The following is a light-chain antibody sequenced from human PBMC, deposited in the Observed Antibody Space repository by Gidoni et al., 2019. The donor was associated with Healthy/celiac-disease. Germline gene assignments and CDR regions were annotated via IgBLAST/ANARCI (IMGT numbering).Light chain of an antibody. CDR3: QQSYSTLG. CDR1: KSISSY. V-gene: IGKV1-39*01. Sequence: DIQMTPSPSSLSASVGDRVTITCRASKSISSYLNWYQQKPGKAPKLLIYAASSLQSGVPSRCSGSGSGTDFTLTISSLQHEDFATYYCQQSYSTLGFGQGTRLEIK. J-gene: IGKJ5*01. CDR2: AAS.